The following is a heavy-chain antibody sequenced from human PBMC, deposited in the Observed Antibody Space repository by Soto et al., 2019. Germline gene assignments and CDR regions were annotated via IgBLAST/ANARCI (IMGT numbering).Heavy chain of an antibody. J-gene: IGHJ4*02. CDR2: VIPLFGAA. Sequence: SVKVSCKASGGTFNNYGINWVRQAPGQGLEWMGGVIPLFGAANYAQKFQGRVTITADASTSVVYMQLSSLRSEDTAVYYCARGPELRYFDWFPTGFDYWGQGTLVTVSS. CDR3: ARGPELRYFDWFPTGFDY. V-gene: IGHV1-69*13. CDR1: GGTFNNYG. D-gene: IGHD3-9*01.